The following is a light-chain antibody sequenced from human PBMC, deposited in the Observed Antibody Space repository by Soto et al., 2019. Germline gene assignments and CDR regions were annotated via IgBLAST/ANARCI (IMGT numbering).Light chain of an antibody. CDR3: QQTYTTPYT. Sequence: DIQMTQSPSSLSASVGDRVTVTCRASQSINSYLNWYQQKPGKAPTLLIYSASILQDGVRSRYSGSGPGTEFTLSISSLQPEDFATYSCQQTYTTPYTFGQGTKLEIK. V-gene: IGKV1-39*01. J-gene: IGKJ2*01. CDR1: QSINSY. CDR2: SAS.